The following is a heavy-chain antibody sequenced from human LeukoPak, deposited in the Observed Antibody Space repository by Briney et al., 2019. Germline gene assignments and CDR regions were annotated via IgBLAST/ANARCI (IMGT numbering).Heavy chain of an antibody. D-gene: IGHD4-17*01. V-gene: IGHV3-7*04. CDR3: ARGLSAYGY. Sequence: GGSLRLSCAASRFSFSSYWVSWVRQAPGKGLEWVANIKQDGSEKYYVDSVKGRFSISRDNAKNSLYLQVNSLRAEDTAVYYCARGLSAYGYWGQGTLVTVSS. CDR2: IKQDGSEK. CDR1: RFSFSSYW. J-gene: IGHJ4*02.